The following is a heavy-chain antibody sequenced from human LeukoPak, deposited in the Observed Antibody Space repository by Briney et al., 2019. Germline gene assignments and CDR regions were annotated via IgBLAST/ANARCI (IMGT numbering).Heavy chain of an antibody. CDR3: ARDLPPAGSIPVDI. V-gene: IGHV3-21*01. CDR1: GFTFSSYS. CDR2: ISSSSSYI. J-gene: IGHJ3*02. Sequence: PGGSLRLSCAASGFTFSSYSMHWVRQAPGKGLEWVSSISSSSSYIYYADSVKGRFTISRDNAKNSLYLQMNSLRAEDTAVYYCARDLPPAGSIPVDIWGQGTMVTVSS. D-gene: IGHD6-19*01.